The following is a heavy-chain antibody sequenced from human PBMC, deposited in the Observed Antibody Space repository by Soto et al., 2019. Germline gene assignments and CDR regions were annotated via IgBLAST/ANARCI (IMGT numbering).Heavy chain of an antibody. CDR1: GFTFSGYG. D-gene: IGHD3-10*01. CDR2: ISYDGSNK. V-gene: IGHV3-30*18. CDR3: AKERIFNRGDYYYGMDV. J-gene: IGHJ6*02. Sequence: PGGSLRLSCAASGFTFSGYGMHWVRQAPGKGLEWVAVISYDGSNKYYADSVKGRFTISRDNSKNTLYLQMNSLRAEDTAVYYCAKERIFNRGDYYYGMDVWGQGTTVTVSS.